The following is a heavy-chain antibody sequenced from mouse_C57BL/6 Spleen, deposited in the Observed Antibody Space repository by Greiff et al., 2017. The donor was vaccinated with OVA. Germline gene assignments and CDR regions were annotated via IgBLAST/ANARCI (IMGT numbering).Heavy chain of an antibody. CDR3: ARWEGELLLHAMDY. V-gene: IGHV1-64*01. Sequence: QVQLQQPGAELVKPGASVTLSCKASGYTFTSYWMHWVKQRPGQGLEWIGMIHPNSGSTNYNEKFKSKATLTVDKSSSTAYMQLSSLTSEDSAVYDVARWEGELLLHAMDYWGQGTSVTVSS. J-gene: IGHJ4*01. CDR1: GYTFTSYW. D-gene: IGHD2-1*01. CDR2: IHPNSGST.